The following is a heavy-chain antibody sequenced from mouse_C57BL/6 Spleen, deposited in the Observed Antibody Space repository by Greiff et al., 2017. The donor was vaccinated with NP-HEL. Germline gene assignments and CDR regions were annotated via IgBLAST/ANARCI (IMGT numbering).Heavy chain of an antibody. D-gene: IGHD2-3*01. CDR3: ARNGYYSSFDY. J-gene: IGHJ2*01. V-gene: IGHV1-82*01. Sequence: VHLVESGPELVKPGASVKISCKASGYAFSSSWMNWVKQRPGKGLEWIGRIYPGDGDTNYNGKFKGKATLTADKSSSTAYMQLSSLTSEDSAVYFCARNGYYSSFDYWGQGTTLTVSS. CDR1: GYAFSSSW. CDR2: IYPGDGDT.